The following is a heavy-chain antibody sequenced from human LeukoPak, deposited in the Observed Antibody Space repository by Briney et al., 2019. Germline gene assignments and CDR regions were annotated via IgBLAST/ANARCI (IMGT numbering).Heavy chain of an antibody. CDR3: ARGVAATYFDY. CDR2: ISSSSSYI. V-gene: IGHV3-21*01. J-gene: IGHJ4*02. CDR1: GFTFSSYS. Sequence: GGSLRLSCAASGFTFSSYSMNWVRQAPRKGLEWVSSISSSSSYIYYADSVKGRFTISRDNAKNSLYLQMNSLRAEDTAVYYCARGVAATYFDYWGQGTLVTVSS. D-gene: IGHD2-15*01.